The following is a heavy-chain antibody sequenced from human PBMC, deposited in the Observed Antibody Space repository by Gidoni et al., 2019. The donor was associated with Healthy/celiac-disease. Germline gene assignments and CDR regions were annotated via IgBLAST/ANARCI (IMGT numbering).Heavy chain of an antibody. CDR3: ARAGRWDFWSGLYYFDY. V-gene: IGHV1-46*01. D-gene: IGHD3-3*01. CDR1: GYTFTSYY. CDR2: INPSGGST. Sequence: AEVKKPGASVKVSCKASGYTFTSYYMHWVRQAPGQGLEWMGIINPSGGSTSYAQKFQGRVTMTRDTSTSTVYMELSSLRSEDTAVYYCARAGRWDFWSGLYYFDYWGQGTLVTVSS. J-gene: IGHJ4*02.